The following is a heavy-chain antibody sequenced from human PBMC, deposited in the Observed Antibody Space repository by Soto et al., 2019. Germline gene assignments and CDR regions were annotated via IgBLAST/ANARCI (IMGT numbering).Heavy chain of an antibody. J-gene: IGHJ4*02. CDR2: ISGSGGST. V-gene: IGHV3-23*01. D-gene: IGHD1-1*01. CDR3: VKGWNTKLVLLLSSFDY. Sequence: GGSLRLSCAASGFTFSSYAMSWVRQAPGKGLEWVSAISGSGGSTYYADSVKGRFTISRDNSKNTLYLQMNSLRAEDTAVYYCVKGWNTKLVLLLSSFDYWGQGTLVTVS. CDR1: GFTFSSYA.